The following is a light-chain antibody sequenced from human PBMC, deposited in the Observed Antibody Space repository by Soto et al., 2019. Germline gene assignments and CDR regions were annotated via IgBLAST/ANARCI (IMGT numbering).Light chain of an antibody. CDR1: QSISSW. J-gene: IGKJ1*01. CDR3: QQYYNYPWT. V-gene: IGKV1-5*03. Sequence: DIQMTQSPSTLSASVGDRVTITCRASQSISSWLAWYQQQPGKAPKLLLYEAASLESGVPSRFSSSGSGTEFTLTISSLQPDDFATYYCQQYYNYPWTFGLGTKVEIK. CDR2: EAA.